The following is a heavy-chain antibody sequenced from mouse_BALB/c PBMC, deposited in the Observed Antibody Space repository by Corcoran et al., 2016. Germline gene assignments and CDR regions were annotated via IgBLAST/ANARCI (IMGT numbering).Heavy chain of an antibody. CDR1: GYTFTSYV. D-gene: IGHD1-3*01. V-gene: IGHV1S136*01. Sequence: EVQLQQSVPELVKPGASVKMSCKASGYTFTSYVMHWVKQKPGQGLAWIGYIIPYYDGTKYNEKFKGKATLTSDKSSSTAYMELSSLTSEDSAVYYCVNSWCAYWGQATLVTVSA. J-gene: IGHJ3*01. CDR2: IIPYYDGT. CDR3: VNSWCAY.